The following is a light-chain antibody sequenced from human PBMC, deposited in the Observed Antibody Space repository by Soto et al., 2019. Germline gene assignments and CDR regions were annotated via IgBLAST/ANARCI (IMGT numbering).Light chain of an antibody. CDR1: QSVSSN. CDR2: DAS. J-gene: IGKJ1*01. V-gene: IGKV3-15*01. Sequence: EIVMTQSPGTLSVYPGERATLSCRASQSVSSNLAWYQQKPGQAPRLLISDASTRATGIPARFSGSGSGTEFTLTITSLQSEDFAVYYCQQYNNWPPGTFGQGTKVDIK. CDR3: QQYNNWPPGT.